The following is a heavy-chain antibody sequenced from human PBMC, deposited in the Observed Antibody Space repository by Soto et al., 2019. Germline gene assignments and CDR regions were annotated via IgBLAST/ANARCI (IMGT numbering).Heavy chain of an antibody. CDR3: ARGVTGTGLDY. CDR1: GGSISSGGYS. Sequence: SETLSLTCAVSGGSISSGGYSWSWIRQPPGKGLEWIGYICHSGSTYYNPSLKSRVTISVDRSKNQFSLKLSSVTAADTAVYYCARGVTGTGLDYWGQGTLVTVSS. D-gene: IGHD1-7*01. V-gene: IGHV4-30-2*01. CDR2: ICHSGST. J-gene: IGHJ4*02.